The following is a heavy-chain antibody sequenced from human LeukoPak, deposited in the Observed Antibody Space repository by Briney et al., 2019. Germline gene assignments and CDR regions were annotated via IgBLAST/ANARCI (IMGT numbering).Heavy chain of an antibody. Sequence: PSETLSLTCTVSGGSISSYYWSWIRQPPGKGLEWIGNIYDSGSTNYNPSLKNRVTISVDTSKNQCSLKLSSVTAADTAVYYCARQSISGSSLSYFDYWGQGTLVNVSS. J-gene: IGHJ4*02. V-gene: IGHV4-59*01. CDR3: ARQSISGSSLSYFDY. D-gene: IGHD3-22*01. CDR1: GGSISSYY. CDR2: IYDSGST.